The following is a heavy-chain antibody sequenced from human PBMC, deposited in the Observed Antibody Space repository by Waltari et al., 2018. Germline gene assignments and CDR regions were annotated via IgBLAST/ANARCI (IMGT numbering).Heavy chain of an antibody. D-gene: IGHD6-13*01. Sequence: QVQLVQSGAEVKKPGASVKVSCKASGYTFTSYDINWVRQATGQGLEWMGWMNPNSGNTGYAQKFQGRVTMTRNTSISTAYMELSSRRSEDTAVYYCARGGSSWFRDYYYGMDVWGQGTTVTVSS. CDR1: GYTFTSYD. V-gene: IGHV1-8*01. CDR2: MNPNSGNT. J-gene: IGHJ6*02. CDR3: ARGGSSWFRDYYYGMDV.